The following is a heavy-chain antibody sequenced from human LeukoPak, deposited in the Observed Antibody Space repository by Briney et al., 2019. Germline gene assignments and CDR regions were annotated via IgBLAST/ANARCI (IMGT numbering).Heavy chain of an antibody. D-gene: IGHD1-1*01. CDR2: ISAYNGNT. V-gene: IGHV1-18*01. J-gene: IGHJ3*02. Sequence: ASVKVSCKASGYTFTSYGYSWVRQAPGQGLEWMGWISAYNGNTKYAQKLQGRVTMTTVTSTSTVYMELRSLTSDDTAVYYCARAKTLEPTPSYAFDIWGQGTMVTVSS. CDR3: ARAKTLEPTPSYAFDI. CDR1: GYTFTSYG.